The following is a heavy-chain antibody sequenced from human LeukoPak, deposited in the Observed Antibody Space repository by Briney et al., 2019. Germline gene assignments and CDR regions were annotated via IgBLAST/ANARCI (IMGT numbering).Heavy chain of an antibody. CDR3: ARPPNAYGMDV. V-gene: IGHV3-7*04. CDR1: GFTFSRYW. J-gene: IGHJ6*02. D-gene: IGHD1-1*01. CDR2: IKEDGSEK. Sequence: GGSLRLSCAASGFTFSRYWMSWVRQAPGKGLEWVANIKEDGSEKYYVDSVKGRFTISGDNAKNSLYLQMNSLRGEDTAVYYCARPPNAYGMDVWGQGTTVTVSS.